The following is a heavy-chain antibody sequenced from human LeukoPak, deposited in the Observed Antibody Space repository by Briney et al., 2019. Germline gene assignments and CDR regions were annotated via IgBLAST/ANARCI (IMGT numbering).Heavy chain of an antibody. CDR3: ARGVTATISPQYFQN. D-gene: IGHD5-24*01. CDR2: ISSYDGNT. J-gene: IGHJ1*01. CDR1: VYTFVNYA. V-gene: IGHV1-18*04. Sequence: ASVKVSCKTSVYTFVNYAINWVRQAPGQGLEWMGWISSYDGNTNYAQKFQGRVTMTTDTSTSTAYMELRSLRSDDTGVYYCARGVTATISPQYFQNWGQGSLVTVSS.